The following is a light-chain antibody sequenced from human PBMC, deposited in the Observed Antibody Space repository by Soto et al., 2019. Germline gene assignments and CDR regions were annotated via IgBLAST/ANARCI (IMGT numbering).Light chain of an antibody. Sequence: QSVLTQPPSASGSPGQSVTICCSGTKNDIGVYDFVSWYQHHPGKAPRQIIYEVVQRPSGVPDRFSGSKSGNTASLTVSGLQAAAEADYFFKSYPGSNTYVFGSGTKLTVL. CDR1: KNDIGVYDF. CDR2: EVV. CDR3: KSYPGSNTYV. J-gene: IGLJ1*01. V-gene: IGLV2-8*01.